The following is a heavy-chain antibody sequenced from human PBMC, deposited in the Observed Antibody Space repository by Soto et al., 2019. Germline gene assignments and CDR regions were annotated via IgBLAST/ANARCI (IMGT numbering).Heavy chain of an antibody. J-gene: IGHJ3*02. CDR2: IIPIFGTA. CDR1: GGTFSSYA. Sequence: SVKVSCKASGGTFSSYAISWVQQAPGQGLEWMGGIIPIFGTANYAQKFQGRVTITADESTSTAYMELSSLRSEDTAVYYCASSGGWRDAFDIWGQGTMVTVSS. D-gene: IGHD6-19*01. V-gene: IGHV1-69*13. CDR3: ASSGGWRDAFDI.